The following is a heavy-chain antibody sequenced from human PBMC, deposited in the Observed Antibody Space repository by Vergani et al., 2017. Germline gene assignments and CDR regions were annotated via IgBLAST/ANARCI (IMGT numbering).Heavy chain of an antibody. J-gene: IGHJ3*02. Sequence: QVQLVQSGAEVKKPGSSVKVSCKASGGTFSSYAISWVRQAPGQGLEWMGGIIPIFGTANYAQKFQGRVTITADKSTSTAYMELSSRRSEDTAVYYCARDQRFGPGLYDSRNAAFDIWGQGTMVTVSS. D-gene: IGHD3-22*01. V-gene: IGHV1-69*06. CDR3: ARDQRFGPGLYDSRNAAFDI. CDR1: GGTFSSYA. CDR2: IIPIFGTA.